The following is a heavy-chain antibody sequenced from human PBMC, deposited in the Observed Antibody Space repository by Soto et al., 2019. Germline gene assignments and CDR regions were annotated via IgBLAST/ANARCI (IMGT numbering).Heavy chain of an antibody. V-gene: IGHV1-18*01. D-gene: IGHD3-9*01. J-gene: IGHJ4*02. CDR3: ARVPAVLRYFDWIVDY. CDR1: GYTVTGYD. Sequence: ASVKVSCKASGYTVTGYDIHWVRQAPGQGLEWMGWISAYNGNTNYAQKLQGRVTMTTDTSTSTAYMELRSLRSDDTAVYYCARVPAVLRYFDWIVDYWGQGTLVTVSS. CDR2: ISAYNGNT.